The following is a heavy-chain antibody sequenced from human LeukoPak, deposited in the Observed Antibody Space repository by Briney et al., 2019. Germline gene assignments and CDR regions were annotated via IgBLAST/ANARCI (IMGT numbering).Heavy chain of an antibody. CDR1: GGSFNGYY. Sequence: SETLSLTCNVSGGSFNGYYWTWLRQPPGKGVEWIEEINHIGTTNHNSSLKSRVTVSTDTSKKHFFLKLTSVTAADTALYYCARLVVTAPQYHYYMDVWGEGTTVTVSS. V-gene: IGHV4-34*01. CDR2: INHIGTT. CDR3: ARLVVTAPQYHYYMDV. D-gene: IGHD2-21*02. J-gene: IGHJ6*03.